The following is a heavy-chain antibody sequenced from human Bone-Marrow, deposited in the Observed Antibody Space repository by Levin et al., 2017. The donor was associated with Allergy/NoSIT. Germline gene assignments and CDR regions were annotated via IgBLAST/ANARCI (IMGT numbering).Heavy chain of an antibody. CDR3: ARDVASRTSWGNWFDP. CDR2: ISARAYT. D-gene: IGHD2-2*01. V-gene: IGHV1-18*01. J-gene: IGHJ5*02. CDR1: GYTFTTSG. Sequence: PGESLKISCQASGYTFTTSGIAWVRQAPGQGLEWMGWISARAYTNYAQKFQGRLAMTTDISTATAYMELRSLKSDDTAVYYCARDVASRTSWGNWFDPWGQGTLVTVSS.